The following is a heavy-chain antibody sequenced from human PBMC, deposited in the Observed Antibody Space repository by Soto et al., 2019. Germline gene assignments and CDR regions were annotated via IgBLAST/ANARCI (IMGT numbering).Heavy chain of an antibody. CDR2: ISSSGSTI. V-gene: IGHV3-11*01. J-gene: IGHJ6*03. D-gene: IGHD3-10*01. CDR3: AGVKGGGVITYYYYYMDV. CDR1: GFTFSDYY. Sequence: GGSLRLSCAASGFTFSDYYMSWIRQAPGKGLEWVSYISSSGSTIYYADSVKGRFTISRDNAKNSLYLQMNSLRAEDTAVYYCAGVKGGGVITYYYYYMDVWGKGTTVTVSS.